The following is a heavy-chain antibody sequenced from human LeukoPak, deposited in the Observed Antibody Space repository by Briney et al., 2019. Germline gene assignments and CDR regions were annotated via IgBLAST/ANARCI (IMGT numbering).Heavy chain of an antibody. V-gene: IGHV3-23*01. CDR1: GFAFSVYA. CDR3: ARPISGGLAVTADWFHP. D-gene: IGHD6-19*01. CDR2: INANSGTT. J-gene: IGHJ5*01. Sequence: GGSLRLSCTASGFAFSVYAMSWLRQPPGKGLEWVSTINANSGTTSYAASVRGRFTISRDNSKNALYLQLNTLRADDTATYYCARPISGGLAVTADWFHPWGQGSLVVVSS.